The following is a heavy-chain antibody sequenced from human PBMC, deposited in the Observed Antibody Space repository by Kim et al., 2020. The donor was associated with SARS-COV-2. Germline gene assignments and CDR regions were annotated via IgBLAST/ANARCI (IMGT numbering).Heavy chain of an antibody. D-gene: IGHD3-10*01. CDR1: GGSFSGYY. Sequence: SETLSLTCAVYGGSFSGYYWSWIRQPPGKGLEWIGEINHSGSTNYNPSLKSRVTISVDTSKNQFSLKLGSVTAADTAVYYCARGGYYYGSGSYGFDYWGQGTLVTVSS. V-gene: IGHV4-34*01. J-gene: IGHJ4*02. CDR3: ARGGYYYGSGSYGFDY. CDR2: INHSGST.